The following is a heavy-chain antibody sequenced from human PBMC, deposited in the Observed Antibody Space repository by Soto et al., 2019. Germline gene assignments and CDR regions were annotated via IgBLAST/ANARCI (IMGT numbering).Heavy chain of an antibody. CDR2: INPSGGST. CDR3: ARDRCDTTSCYECDY. CDR1: GYTFTSYY. D-gene: IGHD2-2*01. V-gene: IGHV1-46*01. J-gene: IGHJ4*02. Sequence: QVQLVQSGAEVKKSGASVKVSCKASGYTFTSYYMHWVRQAPGQGLEWMGIINPSGGSTRFAQKFQGRVTLTRETSTNTVYMELSSLRSDDTAVYYCARDRCDTTSCYECDYWGQGTLVTVSS.